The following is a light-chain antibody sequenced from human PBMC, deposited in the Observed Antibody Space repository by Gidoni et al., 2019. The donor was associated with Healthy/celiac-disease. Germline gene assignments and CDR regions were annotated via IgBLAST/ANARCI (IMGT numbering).Light chain of an antibody. Sequence: DILMTQSPLSLPVTPGEPASISCRSSQSLLHSNGYNYLDWYLQKPGQSPQLLIYLGSNRASGVPDRFSGSGSGTDFTLKISRVEAEDVGVYYCMQALQTPCHTFGQGTKLEIK. V-gene: IGKV2-28*01. CDR3: MQALQTPCHT. CDR2: LGS. CDR1: QSLLHSNGYNY. J-gene: IGKJ2*01.